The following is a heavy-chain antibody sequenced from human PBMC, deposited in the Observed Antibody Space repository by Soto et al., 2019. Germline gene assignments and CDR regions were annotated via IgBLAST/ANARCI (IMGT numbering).Heavy chain of an antibody. CDR2: ISYDGTAK. Sequence: SXRCLRITCAASGFDFRDQGMHWVRQAPGEGLDWVTVISYDGTAKYYKECVKGRFTTSRDNSKKTLYLQIDSLRVEDTAVYYCAKDEGRFLSNYFNYGIDVWGLGTTVTVSS. CDR1: GFDFRDQG. CDR3: AKDEGRFLSNYFNYGIDV. V-gene: IGHV3-30*18. D-gene: IGHD3-3*01. J-gene: IGHJ6*02.